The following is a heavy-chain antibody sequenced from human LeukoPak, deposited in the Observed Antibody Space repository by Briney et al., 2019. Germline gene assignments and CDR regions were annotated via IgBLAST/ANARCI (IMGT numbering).Heavy chain of an antibody. V-gene: IGHV5-10-1*01. Sequence: GESLQISCKGSAYSFTSYWISCVRQMPRKGLEWMGRIDTSDSYTNYSPSFQGHVTISADKSISTAYLQWSSLKASDTAVYYCGIFYCSSTSCYSPRGDAFDIWGQGTMVTVSS. CDR2: IDTSDSYT. CDR3: GIFYCSSTSCYSPRGDAFDI. J-gene: IGHJ3*02. D-gene: IGHD2-2*01. CDR1: AYSFTSYW.